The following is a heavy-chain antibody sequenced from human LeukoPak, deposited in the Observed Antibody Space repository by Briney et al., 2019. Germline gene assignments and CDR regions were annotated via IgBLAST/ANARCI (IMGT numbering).Heavy chain of an antibody. Sequence: SETLSLTCAVYGGSFSGYYWSWIRQPPGKGLEWIGEINHSGSTNYNPSLKSRVTISVDTSKNQFSLKLSSVTAADTAVYYCARVGGGAARPYWFDPWGQGTLVTVSS. CDR3: ARVGGGAARPYWFDP. V-gene: IGHV4-34*01. D-gene: IGHD6-6*01. CDR1: GGSFSGYY. J-gene: IGHJ5*02. CDR2: INHSGST.